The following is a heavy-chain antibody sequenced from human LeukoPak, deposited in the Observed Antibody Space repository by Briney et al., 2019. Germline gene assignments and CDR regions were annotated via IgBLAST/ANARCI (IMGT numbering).Heavy chain of an antibody. V-gene: IGHV3-23*01. CDR1: GFTFSSYA. CDR2: ISGSGGRT. Sequence: GGSLRLSCAASGFTFSSYAMSWVRQAPGKGLEWVSAISGSGGRTYYADSVKGRLTISRDNSKNTLYLQMNSLRAEDTAVYHCVRIPNNANFPNWFDPWGQGTLVTVSS. D-gene: IGHD4/OR15-4a*01. J-gene: IGHJ5*02. CDR3: VRIPNNANFPNWFDP.